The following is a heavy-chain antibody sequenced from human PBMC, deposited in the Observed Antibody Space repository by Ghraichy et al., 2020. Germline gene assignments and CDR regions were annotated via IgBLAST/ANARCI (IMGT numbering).Heavy chain of an antibody. D-gene: IGHD3-22*01. CDR3: ARARWDSSGYYYDRVHFDY. Sequence: SETLSLTCAVSGGSISSGGYSWSWIRQPPGKGLEWIGYIYHSGSTYYNPSLKSRVTISVDRSKNQFSLKLSSVTAADTAVYYCARARWDSSGYYYDRVHFDYWGQGTLVTVSS. CDR2: IYHSGST. CDR1: GGSISSGGYS. J-gene: IGHJ4*02. V-gene: IGHV4-30-2*01.